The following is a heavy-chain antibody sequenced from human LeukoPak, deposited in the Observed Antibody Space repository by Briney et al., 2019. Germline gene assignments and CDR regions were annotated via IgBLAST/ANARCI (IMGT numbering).Heavy chain of an antibody. V-gene: IGHV3-23*01. CDR3: ARKRIGSIRYQNMDV. CDR1: GFTFSSYA. J-gene: IGHJ6*03. Sequence: GGSLRLSCAASGFTFSSYAMSWVRQAPGKGPEWVSTISIDGGRTYYADSVKGRFTVSRDTSKNTLYLQMNSLRAEDTAVYYCARKRIGSIRYQNMDVWGKGTTVTVSS. CDR2: ISIDGGRT. D-gene: IGHD6-25*01.